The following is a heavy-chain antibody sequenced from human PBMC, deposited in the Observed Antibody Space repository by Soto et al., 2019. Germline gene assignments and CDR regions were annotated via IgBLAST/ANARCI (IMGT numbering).Heavy chain of an antibody. CDR2: LNHSGST. CDR1: GGSFSGYY. CDR3: ARLEGVRGVYYYFDY. V-gene: IGHV4-34*01. D-gene: IGHD3-10*01. J-gene: IGHJ4*02. Sequence: QVQLQQWGAGLLKPSETLSLTCAVYGGSFSGYYWSWIRQPPGKGLEWIGELNHSGSTNYNPSLESRVTISVDTSKYQFSLKLSSVTAADTAVYYCARLEGVRGVYYYFDYWGQGTLVTVSS.